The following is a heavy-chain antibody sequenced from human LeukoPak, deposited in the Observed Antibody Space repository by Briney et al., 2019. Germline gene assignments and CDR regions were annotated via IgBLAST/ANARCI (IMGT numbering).Heavy chain of an antibody. CDR1: GYTFTSYA. Sequence: ASVKVSCTASGYTFTSYAMHWVRQAPGQRLEWMGWINAGNGNTKYSQKFQGRVTITRDTSASTAYMELSSLRSEDTAVYYCASLLRQQLVPFSDAFDIWGQGTMVTVSS. J-gene: IGHJ3*02. CDR3: ASLLRQQLVPFSDAFDI. D-gene: IGHD6-13*01. V-gene: IGHV1-3*01. CDR2: INAGNGNT.